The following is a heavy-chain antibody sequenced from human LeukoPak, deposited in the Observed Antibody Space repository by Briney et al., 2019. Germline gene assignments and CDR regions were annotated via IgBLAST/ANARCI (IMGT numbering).Heavy chain of an antibody. Sequence: GGSLRLSCAASGFTFSSYWMSWVRQAPGKGLEWVANIKQDESEKYYVDPVKGRFTISRDNTKNSPYLQMNSLRAEDTAVYYCARYDLGLDYWGQGTLVTVSS. CDR2: IKQDESEK. D-gene: IGHD3-3*01. V-gene: IGHV3-7*03. CDR3: ARYDLGLDY. CDR1: GFTFSSYW. J-gene: IGHJ4*02.